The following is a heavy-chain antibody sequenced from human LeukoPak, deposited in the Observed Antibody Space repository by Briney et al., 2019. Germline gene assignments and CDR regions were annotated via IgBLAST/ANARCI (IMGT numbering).Heavy chain of an antibody. V-gene: IGHV4-39*07. D-gene: IGHD3-10*01. CDR3: ARGRITMVRGVITSNSYLSHYYYMDV. CDR2: IYYSGST. CDR1: GGSISSSTYY. J-gene: IGHJ6*03. Sequence: PSETLSLTCTVSGGSISSSTYYWGWIRQPPGKGLEWIGSIYYSGSTYYNPSLKSRVTISVDTSKNQFSLKLSSVTAADTAVYYCARGRITMVRGVITSNSYLSHYYYMDVWGKGTTVTVSS.